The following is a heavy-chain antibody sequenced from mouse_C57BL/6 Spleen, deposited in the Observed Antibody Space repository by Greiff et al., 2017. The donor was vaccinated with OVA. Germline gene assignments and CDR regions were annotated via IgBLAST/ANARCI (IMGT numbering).Heavy chain of an antibody. D-gene: IGHD1-1*01. CDR1: GYTFTSYG. CDR3: ARDTTVVARNMDD. CDR2: IYPSSGDT. Sequence: QVQLQQSGAELVRPGASVKLSCKASGYTFTSYGISWVKQRPGQGLEWIGEIYPSSGDTYYNEKFKGKATLTADKSSSTAYMELRSLTAEESAVYFSARDTTVVARNMDDWGQGTTVTVSS. J-gene: IGHJ4*01. V-gene: IGHV1-81*01.